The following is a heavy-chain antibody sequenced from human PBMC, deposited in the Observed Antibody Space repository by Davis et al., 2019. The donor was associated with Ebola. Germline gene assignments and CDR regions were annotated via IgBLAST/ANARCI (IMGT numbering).Heavy chain of an antibody. V-gene: IGHV3-73*01. CDR1: GFTFSGSA. D-gene: IGHD1-26*01. CDR3: TSTAGSVDY. CDR2: IRSKANSYAT. Sequence: GGSLRLSCAASGFTFSGSAMHWVRQASGKGLEWVGRIRSKANSYATAYAASVKGRFTISRDDSKNTAYLQMNSLKTEDTAVYYCTSTAGSVDYCGQGTLVTVSS. J-gene: IGHJ4*02.